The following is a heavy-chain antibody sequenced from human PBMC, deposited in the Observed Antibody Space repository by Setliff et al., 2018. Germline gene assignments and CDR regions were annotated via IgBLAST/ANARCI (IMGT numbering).Heavy chain of an antibody. CDR2: IYTSGST. V-gene: IGHV4-4*07. CDR1: GGSISNYY. CDR3: ARKGRSALSGAFDM. Sequence: SETLSLTCTVSGGSISNYYWSWIRQPAGKGLEWTGRIYTSGSTNYNPSLKSRVTMSVDTSKNQFSLKLSSVTAADTAVYYCARKGRSALSGAFDMWGQGTMVTVSS. D-gene: IGHD1-26*01. J-gene: IGHJ3*02.